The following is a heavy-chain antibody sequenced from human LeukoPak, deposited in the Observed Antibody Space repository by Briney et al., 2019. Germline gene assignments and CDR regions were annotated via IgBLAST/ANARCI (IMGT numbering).Heavy chain of an antibody. CDR1: GYIFTSYG. Sequence: ASVKVSCKTSGYIFTSYGISWVRQAPGQGLEWMGWMNTYTGDAKYAQSFQGRVRMTTDTSTNTAYMELRSLRSDDTAVYYCARGGYGSSSSPDAFDIWGQGTMVTVSS. V-gene: IGHV1-18*01. D-gene: IGHD6-6*01. CDR2: MNTYTGDA. CDR3: ARGGYGSSSSPDAFDI. J-gene: IGHJ3*02.